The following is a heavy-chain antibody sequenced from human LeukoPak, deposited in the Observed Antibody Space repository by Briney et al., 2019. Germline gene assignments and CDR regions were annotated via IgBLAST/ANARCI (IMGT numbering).Heavy chain of an antibody. CDR1: GYTFTSYG. D-gene: IGHD6-19*01. J-gene: IGHJ6*02. CDR2: ISAYKGNT. Sequence: GASVKVSCKGSGYTFTSYGISWVRQAPGQGREGMGWISAYKGNTSDAQNLQGRVTMTTATSTSTAYMHLRSLRSADPAVYYCARALPVAVPASYGMDVWGQGTTVTVSS. CDR3: ARALPVAVPASYGMDV. V-gene: IGHV1-18*01.